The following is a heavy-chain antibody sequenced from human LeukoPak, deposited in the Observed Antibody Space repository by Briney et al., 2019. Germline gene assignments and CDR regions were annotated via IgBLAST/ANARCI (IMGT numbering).Heavy chain of an antibody. CDR3: AKSGWELLRSDYYYYMDV. D-gene: IGHD1-26*01. CDR1: GFTFSSYA. J-gene: IGHJ6*03. Sequence: GGSLRLSCAASGFTFSSYATSWVRQAPGKGLEWVSAISGSGGSTYYADSVKGRFTISRDNSKNTLYLQMNSLRAEDTAVYYCAKSGWELLRSDYYYYMDVWGKGTTVTVSS. CDR2: ISGSGGST. V-gene: IGHV3-23*01.